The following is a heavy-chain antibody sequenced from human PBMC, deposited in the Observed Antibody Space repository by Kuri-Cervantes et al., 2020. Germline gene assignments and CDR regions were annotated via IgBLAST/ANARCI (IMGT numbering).Heavy chain of an antibody. V-gene: IGHV1-69*10. CDR3: ARLGLLPTGGNSGDYYYYYGMDV. J-gene: IGHJ6*02. CDR1: GGTFSTHG. Sequence: SVKVSCKASGGTFSTHGISWVRQAPGQGLEWMGGIIPILRLADYAERFQGRVTMTEDTSTDTAYMELSSLRSEDTAVYYCARLGLLPTGGNSGDYYYYYGMDVWGQGTTVTVSS. CDR2: IIPILRLA. D-gene: IGHD4-23*01.